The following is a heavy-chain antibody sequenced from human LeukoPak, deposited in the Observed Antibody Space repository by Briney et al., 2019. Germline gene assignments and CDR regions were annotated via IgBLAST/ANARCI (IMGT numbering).Heavy chain of an antibody. Sequence: SETLSLTCTVSGGSISSYYWSWIRQPPGKGLEWIGYIYYSGSTNYNPSLKSRVTISVDTSKNQFSLKLSSVTAADTAVYYCARDLTGDRAQWGQGTLVTVSS. CDR1: GGSISSYY. D-gene: IGHD3-9*01. V-gene: IGHV4-59*01. CDR3: ARDLTGDRAQ. CDR2: IYYSGST. J-gene: IGHJ4*02.